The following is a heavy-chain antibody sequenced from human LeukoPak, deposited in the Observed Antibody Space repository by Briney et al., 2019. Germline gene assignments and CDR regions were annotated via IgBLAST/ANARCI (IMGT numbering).Heavy chain of an antibody. CDR2: IYSGGST. V-gene: IGHV3-53*01. D-gene: IGHD3-9*01. CDR1: GFIVRSNY. CDR3: ASVLTGYYDYFDY. Sequence: PWGSLRLSCAAPGFIVRSNYMSWVRQAPGPGQERVSVIYSGGSTYYADYVKRRFTISRDNSKITLYLQVTSLRAEDTAVYYCASVLTGYYDYFDYWGQGTLVTVSS. J-gene: IGHJ4*02.